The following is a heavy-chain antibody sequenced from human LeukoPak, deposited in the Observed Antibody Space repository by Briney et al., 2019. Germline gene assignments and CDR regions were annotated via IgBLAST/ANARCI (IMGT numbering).Heavy chain of an antibody. Sequence: GGSLRLSCAASGFTFSSYTMSWDRQAPGRGLEWVSAINGGGDTTYYVDSVNGRFTISRDNSKNTLYLQVNSLTAEDTAVYYCAKELRSHTGWPFDYWGQGTLATVSS. CDR2: INGGGDTT. V-gene: IGHV3-23*01. CDR1: GFTFSSYT. CDR3: AKELRSHTGWPFDY. D-gene: IGHD5-12*01. J-gene: IGHJ4*02.